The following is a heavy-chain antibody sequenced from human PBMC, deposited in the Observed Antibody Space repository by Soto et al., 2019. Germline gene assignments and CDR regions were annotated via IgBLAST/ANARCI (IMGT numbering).Heavy chain of an antibody. V-gene: IGHV4-59*01. Sequence: QVQLQESGPGLVKPSETLSLTCTVSGGSISSYYWSWIRQPPGKGLEWIGYSYYSGSTDYNPSLKSRVTISVDTSKNQISLKVTSVTAADTAVYYCARMPMYYDILTGYSHYWYFDLWGRGTLVTVSS. J-gene: IGHJ2*01. CDR2: SYYSGST. D-gene: IGHD3-9*01. CDR3: ARMPMYYDILTGYSHYWYFDL. CDR1: GGSISSYY.